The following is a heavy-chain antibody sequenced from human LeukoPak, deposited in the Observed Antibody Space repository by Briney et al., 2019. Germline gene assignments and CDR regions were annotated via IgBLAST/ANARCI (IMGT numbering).Heavy chain of an antibody. J-gene: IGHJ4*02. CDR1: GYIFTTYF. Sequence: ASVKVSCKASGYIFTTYFIHWVRQAPGQGLEWMGWINPNNGDTNYVQKFQGRVTMTRDTSISTAYMELTRLRSDDTAVYYCAREGGYDILTGYQDYWGQGTLVTISS. CDR2: INPNNGDT. V-gene: IGHV1-2*02. D-gene: IGHD3-9*01. CDR3: AREGGYDILTGYQDY.